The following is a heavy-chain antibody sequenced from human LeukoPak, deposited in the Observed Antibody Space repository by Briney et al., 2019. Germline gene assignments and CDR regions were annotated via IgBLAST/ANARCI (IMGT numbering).Heavy chain of an antibody. CDR3: AREPGIAVAGAFDI. CDR2: IIPSFGTP. Sequence: GASVKVSCKAPGDTFSTYAINWVRQAPGQGLEWMGRIIPSFGTPNDAQRFQGRVTITADESTATAYMELSFLNSEDTAVYYCAREPGIAVAGAFDIWGQGTMVTVSS. CDR1: GDTFSTYA. D-gene: IGHD6-19*01. J-gene: IGHJ3*02. V-gene: IGHV1-69*01.